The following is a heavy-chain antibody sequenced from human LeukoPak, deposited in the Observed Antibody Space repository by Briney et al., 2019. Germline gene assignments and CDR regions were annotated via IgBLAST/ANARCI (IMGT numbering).Heavy chain of an antibody. J-gene: IGHJ4*02. CDR1: GGSISSGDYY. V-gene: IGHV3-23*01. CDR2: ISGSGGST. Sequence: LSLTCTVSGGSISSGDYYWSWVRQAPGKGLEWVSAISGSGGSTYYADSVKGRFTISRDNSKNTLYLQMNSLRAEDTAVYYCAKDRTDYYGSGSNDYWGQGTLVTVSS. CDR3: AKDRTDYYGSGSNDY. D-gene: IGHD3-10*01.